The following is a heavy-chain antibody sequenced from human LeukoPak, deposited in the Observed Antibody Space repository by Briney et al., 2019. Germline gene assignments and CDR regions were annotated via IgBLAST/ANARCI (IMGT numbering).Heavy chain of an antibody. D-gene: IGHD3-10*01. CDR2: IWYDGSNK. Sequence: QPGGSLRLSCAASGFTFSSYGMHWVRQAPGKGLEWVAVIWYDGSNKYYADSVKGRFTISRDNSKNTLYLQMNSLRAEDTAVYYCARGRMVRGVGAYYYYYGMDVWGQRDHGHRLL. V-gene: IGHV3-33*01. J-gene: IGHJ6*01. CDR1: GFTFSSYG. CDR3: ARGRMVRGVGAYYYYYGMDV.